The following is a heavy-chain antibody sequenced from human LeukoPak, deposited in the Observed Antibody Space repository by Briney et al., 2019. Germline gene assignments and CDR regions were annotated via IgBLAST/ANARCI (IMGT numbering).Heavy chain of an antibody. D-gene: IGHD3-10*02. CDR2: IYSGGST. CDR1: GFTVSSNY. V-gene: IGHV3-66*01. Sequence: GGSLRLSCAASGFTVSSNYMSWVRQAPGKGLEWVSVIYSGGSTYYADSVKGRFTISRDNYKNTLYLQMNSLRAEDTAVYYCARSLVRSDTFYYYYYMDVWGKGTTVTISS. CDR3: ARSLVRSDTFYYYYYMDV. J-gene: IGHJ6*03.